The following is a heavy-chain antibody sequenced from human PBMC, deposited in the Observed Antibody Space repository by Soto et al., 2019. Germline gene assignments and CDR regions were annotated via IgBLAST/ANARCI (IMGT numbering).Heavy chain of an antibody. CDR2: IYSDGRT. Sequence: SLRLSCVTSELSVSSNYMSWFRRAPGKGLEWVSIIYSDGRTNDANSVKGRFTISRDDYKNTLYLQMNSLRAEDTAVYYCARVYHSGSYFADHWGQGTQVTVSS. CDR3: ARVYHSGSYFADH. J-gene: IGHJ5*02. V-gene: IGHV3-53*01. CDR1: ELSVSSNY. D-gene: IGHD3-10*01.